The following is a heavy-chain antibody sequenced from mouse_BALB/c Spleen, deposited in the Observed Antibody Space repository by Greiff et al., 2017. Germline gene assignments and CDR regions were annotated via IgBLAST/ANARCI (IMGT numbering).Heavy chain of an antibody. D-gene: IGHD2-4*01. CDR3: ARPSYNDYVGCFAY. J-gene: IGHJ3*01. V-gene: IGHV14-3*02. CDR2: IDPANGNT. Sequence: VQLQQSGAELVKPGASVKLSCTASGFNIKDTYMHWVKQRPEQGLEWIGRIDPANGNTKYDPKFQGKATITADTSSNTAYLQLSSLTSEDTAVYYCARPSYNDYVGCFAYWGQGTIVTVSA. CDR1: GFNIKDTY.